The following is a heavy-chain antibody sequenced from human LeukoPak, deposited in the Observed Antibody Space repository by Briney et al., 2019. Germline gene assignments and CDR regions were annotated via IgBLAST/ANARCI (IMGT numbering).Heavy chain of an antibody. Sequence: ASVKVSCKPSGYTLTSYVISWVRQAPGQGLEWMGWISGYNGNTNYAQKLQGRVTMTRDTSISTAYMELSRLRSDDTAVYYCARDSPYYYGDYWGQGALVTVSS. CDR2: ISGYNGNT. V-gene: IGHV1-18*01. CDR3: ARDSPYYYGDY. D-gene: IGHD3-16*01. J-gene: IGHJ4*02. CDR1: GYTLTSYV.